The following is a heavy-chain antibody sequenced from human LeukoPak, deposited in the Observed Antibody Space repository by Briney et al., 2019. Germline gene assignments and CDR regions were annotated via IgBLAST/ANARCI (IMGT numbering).Heavy chain of an antibody. V-gene: IGHV4-61*01. D-gene: IGHD3-10*01. CDR2: IYYSGST. Sequence: SETLSLTCTVSGGSVSSGSYYWSWIRQPPGKGLEWIGYIYYSGSTNYNPSLKSRVTISVDTSKNQFSLKLSSVTAADTAVYYCATRDSGNFDYWGQGTLATVSS. CDR1: GGSVSSGSYY. J-gene: IGHJ4*02. CDR3: ATRDSGNFDY.